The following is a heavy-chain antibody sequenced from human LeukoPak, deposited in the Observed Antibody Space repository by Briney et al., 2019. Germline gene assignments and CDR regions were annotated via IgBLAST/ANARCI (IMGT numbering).Heavy chain of an antibody. J-gene: IGHJ6*03. V-gene: IGHV1-8*03. CDR3: ARGRRPYYDFWSGSRWDCYYYMDV. D-gene: IGHD3-3*01. Sequence: ASVKVSCKASGYTFTSYDINWVRQATGQGLEWMGWMNPNSGNTGYAQKFQGRVTITRNTSISTAYMELSSLRSEDTAVYYCARGRRPYYDFWSGSRWDCYYYMDVWGKGTTVTVSS. CDR2: MNPNSGNT. CDR1: GYTFTSYD.